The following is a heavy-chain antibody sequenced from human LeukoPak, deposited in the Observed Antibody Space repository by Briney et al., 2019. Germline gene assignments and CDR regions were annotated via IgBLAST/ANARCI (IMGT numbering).Heavy chain of an antibody. CDR1: GGSISSSDYY. D-gene: IGHD5-12*01. J-gene: IGHJ4*02. CDR2: MYYSGTT. CDR3: ARGGATCFDY. V-gene: IGHV4-39*07. Sequence: SETLSLTCTVSGGSISSSDYYWGWIRQPPGKGLEWIGSMYYSGTTYYNPSLKSRVTISVDKSKNQFSLKLSSVTAADTAVYYCARGGATCFDYWGQGTLVTVSS.